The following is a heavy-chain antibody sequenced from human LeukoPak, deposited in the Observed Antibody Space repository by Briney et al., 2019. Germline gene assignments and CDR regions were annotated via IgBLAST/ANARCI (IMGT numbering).Heavy chain of an antibody. Sequence: GGSLRLSCAASGFTFSSYAMHWVRQAPGKGLERVAVISYDGSNKYYADSVKGRFTISRDNSKNTLYLQMNSLRAEDTAVYYCARDKPAAAGTFDYWGQGTLVTVSS. D-gene: IGHD6-13*01. CDR3: ARDKPAAAGTFDY. V-gene: IGHV3-30-3*01. J-gene: IGHJ4*02. CDR2: ISYDGSNK. CDR1: GFTFSSYA.